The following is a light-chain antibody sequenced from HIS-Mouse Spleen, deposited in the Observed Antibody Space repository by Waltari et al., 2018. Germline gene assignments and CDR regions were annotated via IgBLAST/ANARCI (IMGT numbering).Light chain of an antibody. CDR3: QQLNSYPPT. CDR2: AAS. J-gene: IGKJ1*01. CDR1: QGISRY. Sequence: DLPLTQFPFFPSASVGDRVHITCRARQGISRYLAWYQQKPGKAPKLLIYAASTLQSGVPSRFSGSGSGTEFTLTISSLQPEDFATYYCQQLNSYPPTFGQGTKVEIK. V-gene: IGKV1-9*01.